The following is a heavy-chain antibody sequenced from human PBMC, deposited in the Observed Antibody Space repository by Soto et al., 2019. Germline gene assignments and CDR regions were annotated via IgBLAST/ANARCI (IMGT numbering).Heavy chain of an antibody. J-gene: IGHJ4*02. Sequence: SQTLSLTCAISGDSVSSNTAAWNWIRSSPSRGLEWLGRTYYRSNWRHDYAVSVGSRITVNADTSKNHFSLQLNSVTPDDTAVYYCARGVAGSGFDLWGQGTLVTVSS. D-gene: IGHD6-19*01. V-gene: IGHV6-1*01. CDR3: ARGVAGSGFDL. CDR2: TYYRSNWRH. CDR1: GDSVSSNTAA.